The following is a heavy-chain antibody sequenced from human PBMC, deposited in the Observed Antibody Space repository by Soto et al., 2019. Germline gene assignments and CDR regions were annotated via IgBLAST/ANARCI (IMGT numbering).Heavy chain of an antibody. CDR2: IIPIFGTA. CDR3: ARGKSEMATMNYYYGMDV. Sequence: ASVKVSCKASGGTFSSYAISWVRQAPGQGLEWMGGIIPIFGTANYAQKFQGRVTITADESTSTAYMELSSLRSEDTAVYYCARGKSEMATMNYYYGMDVWGQGTTVTVSS. D-gene: IGHD5-12*01. J-gene: IGHJ6*02. V-gene: IGHV1-69*13. CDR1: GGTFSSYA.